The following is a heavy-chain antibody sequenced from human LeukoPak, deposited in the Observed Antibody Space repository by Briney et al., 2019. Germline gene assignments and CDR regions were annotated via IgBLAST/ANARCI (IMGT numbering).Heavy chain of an antibody. Sequence: PSQTLSLTCTVSGGSISSGSYYWSWIRQPAGKGLEWIGRICTSGSTNYNPSLKSRVTISVDTSKNQFSLKLSSVAAADTAVYYCARDSGSSGWLDYWGQGTLVTVSS. CDR2: ICTSGST. CDR1: GGSISSGSYY. D-gene: IGHD3-22*01. CDR3: ARDSGSSGWLDY. J-gene: IGHJ4*02. V-gene: IGHV4-61*02.